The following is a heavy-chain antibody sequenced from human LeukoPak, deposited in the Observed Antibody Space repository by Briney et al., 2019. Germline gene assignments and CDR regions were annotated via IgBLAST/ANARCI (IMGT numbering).Heavy chain of an antibody. D-gene: IGHD3-16*02. J-gene: IGHJ4*02. V-gene: IGHV4-59*01. Sequence: SETLSLTCTVSGASITSYYWSWIRQPPGKGLEWIGHISYSGSTNYNPSLKSRVTISVDTSKNQFSLKLSSVTAADTAVYYCAKYVWGSYPTFEDYWGQGTLVTVSS. CDR2: ISYSGST. CDR1: GASITSYY. CDR3: AKYVWGSYPTFEDY.